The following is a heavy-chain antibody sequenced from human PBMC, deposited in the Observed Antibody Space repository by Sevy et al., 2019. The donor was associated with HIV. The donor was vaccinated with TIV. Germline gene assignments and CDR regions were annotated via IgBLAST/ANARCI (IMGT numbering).Heavy chain of an antibody. Sequence: APVKVSCKASGYTFTAYYIHWVRQAPGQGLEYMGWINPNSGDTNYAQNFQGRVTMTSETSISTVYMDLNRLRSDDTAVYYCARVPTIFTEVNWFDPWGQGTLVTVSS. V-gene: IGHV1-2*02. J-gene: IGHJ5*02. CDR1: GYTFTAYY. CDR3: ARVPTIFTEVNWFDP. D-gene: IGHD3-3*01. CDR2: INPNSGDT.